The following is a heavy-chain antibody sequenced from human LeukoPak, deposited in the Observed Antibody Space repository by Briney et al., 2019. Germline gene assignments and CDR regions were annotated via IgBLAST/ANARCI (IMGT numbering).Heavy chain of an antibody. D-gene: IGHD6-19*01. J-gene: IGHJ4*02. CDR2: ISWDGDST. V-gene: IGHV3-43*01. Sequence: QAGGSLRLSCAASGFTFDDYTMHWVRHAPGKGLEWVSLISWDGDSTYYADSVKGRFTISRDSSEDSLYLQMNSLRTEDTALYYCAKDFTPSITVAGHFDHWGQGTLVTVSS. CDR1: GFTFDDYT. CDR3: AKDFTPSITVAGHFDH.